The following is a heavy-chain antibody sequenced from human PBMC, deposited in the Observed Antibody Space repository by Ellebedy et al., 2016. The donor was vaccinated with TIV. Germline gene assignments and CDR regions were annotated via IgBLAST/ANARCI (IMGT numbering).Heavy chain of an antibody. CDR2: ISWDGGST. CDR3: TTFMGGRPFDY. D-gene: IGHD1-26*01. V-gene: IGHV3-43*01. Sequence: GGSLRLSCAASGFTFDDYTMHWVRQAPGKGLEWVSLISWDGGSTYYADSVKGRFTISRDNSKNSLYLQMNSLRAEDTALYYCTTFMGGRPFDYWGQGTLVTVSS. CDR1: GFTFDDYT. J-gene: IGHJ4*02.